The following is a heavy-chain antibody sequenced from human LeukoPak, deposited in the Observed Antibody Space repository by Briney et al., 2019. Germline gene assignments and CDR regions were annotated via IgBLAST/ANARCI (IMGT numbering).Heavy chain of an antibody. CDR2: ISGSGGNT. Sequence: PGGSLRLSCAASGFTFSSYAMSWVRQAPGKGLEWVSAISGSGGNTYYADSVKGRFTIPRDNSKNTLYLQMNSLRAEDTAVYYCASQKNDYVGFLDYWGQGTLVTVSS. J-gene: IGHJ4*02. CDR1: GFTFSSYA. CDR3: ASQKNDYVGFLDY. V-gene: IGHV3-23*01. D-gene: IGHD4-17*01.